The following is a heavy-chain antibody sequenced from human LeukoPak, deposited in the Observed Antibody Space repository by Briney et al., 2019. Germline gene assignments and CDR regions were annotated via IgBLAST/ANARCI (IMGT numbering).Heavy chain of an antibody. CDR2: IYYSGST. J-gene: IGHJ6*02. Sequence: SETLSLTCTVSGGSISSYYWSWIRQPPGKGLEWIGYIYYSGSTNYNPSLKSRVTISVDTFKNQFSLKLSSVTAADTAVYYCARVPGYDPPVWGQGTTVTVSS. V-gene: IGHV4-59*01. D-gene: IGHD5-12*01. CDR3: ARVPGYDPPV. CDR1: GGSISSYY.